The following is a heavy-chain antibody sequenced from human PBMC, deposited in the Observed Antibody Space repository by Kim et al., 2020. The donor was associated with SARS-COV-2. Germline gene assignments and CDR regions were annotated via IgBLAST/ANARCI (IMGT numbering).Heavy chain of an antibody. CDR3: ARRYSSSSFWWXY. D-gene: IGHD6-6*01. J-gene: IGHJ4*02. CDR2: IIYSGST. CDR1: GGSIDSSIYY. V-gene: IGHV4-39*01. Sequence: SETLSLTCTISGGSIDSSIYYWGWMRQPPGKGLEWIGSIIYSGSTFYNPSLKSRVTISVDTSKNQFSLKLNSVTAADTALYYCARRYSSSSFWWXYWGQG.